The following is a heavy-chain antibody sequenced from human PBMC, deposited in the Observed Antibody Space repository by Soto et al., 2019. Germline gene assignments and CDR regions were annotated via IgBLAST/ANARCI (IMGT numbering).Heavy chain of an antibody. Sequence: QVQLVESGGGVVQPGRSLRLSCAASGFTFTNYGMHWVRQAPGKGLEWVAVIWYDGSNKYYADSVKGRFTISKDNSQNTLYLQMNNLRGEDTAMYYCTRDPYGGSRYYFDSWGQGTLVTVSS. CDR3: TRDPYGGSRYYFDS. J-gene: IGHJ4*02. V-gene: IGHV3-33*01. CDR2: IWYDGSNK. D-gene: IGHD1-26*01. CDR1: GFTFTNYG.